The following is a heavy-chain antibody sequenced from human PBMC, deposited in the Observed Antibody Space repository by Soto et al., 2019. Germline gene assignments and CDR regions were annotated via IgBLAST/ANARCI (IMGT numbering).Heavy chain of an antibody. CDR3: AMLGLVEYGMDV. J-gene: IGHJ6*02. CDR2: INPNSGGT. CDR1: GYTFTGYY. V-gene: IGHV1-2*04. Sequence: QVQLVQSGAEVKKPGASVKVSCKASGYTFTGYYMHWVRQAPGQGLEWMGWINPNSGGTNYAQKCQGWVTMTRDTSISTAYMELSRLRSDDTAVYYCAMLGLVEYGMDVWGQGTTVTVSS. D-gene: IGHD6-19*01.